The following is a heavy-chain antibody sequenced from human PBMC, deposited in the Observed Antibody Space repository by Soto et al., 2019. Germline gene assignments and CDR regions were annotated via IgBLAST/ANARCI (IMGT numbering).Heavy chain of an antibody. V-gene: IGHV4-61*01. J-gene: IGHJ4*02. CDR1: GGSVSSGPYY. CDR2: IYYSGNT. CDR3: ARGGRHDDSSGHGSLGY. D-gene: IGHD3-22*01. Sequence: KASETLSLTCTVSGGSVSSGPYYWSWIRQPPGKGLEWIGYIYYSGNTNYNPTLKSRVTISVDTSKNQFSLKLSSVTAADTAVYYCARGGRHDDSSGHGSLGYWGQGTLVTVSS.